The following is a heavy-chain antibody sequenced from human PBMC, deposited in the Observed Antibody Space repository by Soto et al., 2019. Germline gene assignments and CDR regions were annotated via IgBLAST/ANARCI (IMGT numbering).Heavy chain of an antibody. CDR3: ARAHGPYYDSSYYGLARNYFDY. CDR2: ISFDGTNK. CDR1: GFTFSSHA. D-gene: IGHD3-22*01. V-gene: IGHV3-30-3*01. Sequence: PGGSLRLSCAATGFTFSSHAMNWVRQAPVKGLEWVSVISFDGTNKYYAESVRGRYSISRDNSKKVLYLDMNSLRPDDTAIYYCARAHGPYYDSSYYGLARNYFDYWGQGALVTVSS. J-gene: IGHJ4*02.